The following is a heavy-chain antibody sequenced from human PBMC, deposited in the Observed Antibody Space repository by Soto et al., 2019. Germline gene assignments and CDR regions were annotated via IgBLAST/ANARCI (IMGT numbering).Heavy chain of an antibody. CDR3: ARGGGQWLVKRSYYYGMDV. D-gene: IGHD6-19*01. Sequence: ASVKVSCKASGYTFTSYDINWVRQAPGQGLEWMGWISAYNGNTNYAQKLQGRVTMTTDTSTSTAYMELRSLRSDDTAVYYCARGGGQWLVKRSYYYGMDVWGQGTTVTVSS. CDR1: GYTFTSYD. J-gene: IGHJ6*02. V-gene: IGHV1-18*01. CDR2: ISAYNGNT.